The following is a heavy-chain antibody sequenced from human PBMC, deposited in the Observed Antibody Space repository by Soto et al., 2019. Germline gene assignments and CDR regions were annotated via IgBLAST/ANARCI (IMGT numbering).Heavy chain of an antibody. D-gene: IGHD3-22*01. CDR3: ARDPRDYENQALDY. CDR2: ISGSGGST. J-gene: IGHJ4*02. Sequence: PGGSLRLSCAASGFTFSSYAMSWVRQAPGKGLEWVSAISGSGGSTYYADSVKGRFTISRDNSKNTLYLQMNSLRAEDTAVYYCARDPRDYENQALDYWGQGTLVTVSS. CDR1: GFTFSSYA. V-gene: IGHV3-23*01.